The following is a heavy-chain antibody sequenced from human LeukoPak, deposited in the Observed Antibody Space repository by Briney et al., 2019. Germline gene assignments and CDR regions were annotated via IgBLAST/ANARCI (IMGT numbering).Heavy chain of an antibody. Sequence: SETLSLTCTVSGGSISSYYWSWIRQPPGKGLEWIGYIYYSGSTNYNPSLKSRVTISVDTSKNQFSLKLSSVTAADTAVYYCARGYDYGDYFAFDIWGQGTMVTVSS. CDR3: ARGYDYGDYFAFDI. CDR1: GGSISSYY. D-gene: IGHD4-17*01. J-gene: IGHJ3*02. CDR2: IYYSGST. V-gene: IGHV4-59*01.